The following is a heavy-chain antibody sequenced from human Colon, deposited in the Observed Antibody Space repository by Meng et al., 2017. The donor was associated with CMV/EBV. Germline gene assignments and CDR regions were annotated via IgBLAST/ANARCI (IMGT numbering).Heavy chain of an antibody. D-gene: IGHD2-8*01. CDR2: ISGDSVDT. V-gene: IGHV3-23*01. Sequence: GGSLRLSCAASGFTFSNFAMSWVRQAPGEGLEWVSSISGDSVDTYFGDSVRGRFAISRDASKNTVYLQMHSLRAEDTAVYFCARRHGRYFDYWGQGTVVTVSS. CDR3: ARRHGRYFDY. CDR1: GFTFSNFA. J-gene: IGHJ4*02.